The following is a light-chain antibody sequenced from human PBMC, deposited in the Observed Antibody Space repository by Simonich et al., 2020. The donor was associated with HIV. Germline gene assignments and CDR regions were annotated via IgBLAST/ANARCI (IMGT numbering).Light chain of an antibody. V-gene: IGKV3-15*01. Sequence: EIVMTQSPATLSVSPGERATLSCRASQSVSSNLACYQQKPGQAPRLLIYGASTRATGIPARFSGNGSGTEFTLTISSMQSEDFAVYYCQQYNNCPPMTFGGGTKVEIK. CDR2: GAS. J-gene: IGKJ4*01. CDR3: QQYNNCPPMT. CDR1: QSVSSN.